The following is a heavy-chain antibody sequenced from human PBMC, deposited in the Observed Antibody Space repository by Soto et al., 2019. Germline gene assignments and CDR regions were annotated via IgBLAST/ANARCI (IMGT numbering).Heavy chain of an antibody. J-gene: IGHJ6*02. CDR3: ARGAYYETSVYHYGLDV. D-gene: IGHD3-22*01. Sequence: EVQLVESGGGLVQSGGSLRLTCAASGFSFSNYWMHWVRQAPGKGLVWVSRIKSSGSTATYADSVKGRFTISRDDDKNKIYLQMNRLRAEDTAVYYCARGAYYETSVYHYGLDVWGQWGTVIV. CDR2: IKSSGSTA. V-gene: IGHV3-74*01. CDR1: GFSFSNYW.